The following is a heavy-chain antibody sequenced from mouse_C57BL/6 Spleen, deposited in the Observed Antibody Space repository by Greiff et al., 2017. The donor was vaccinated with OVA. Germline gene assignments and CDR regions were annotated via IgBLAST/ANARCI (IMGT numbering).Heavy chain of an antibody. CDR2: IYPGDGDT. J-gene: IGHJ4*01. Sequence: VQLQQSGPELVKPGASVKISCKASGYAFSSSWMNWVKQRPGKGLEWIGRIYPGDGDTNYNGKFKGKATLTADKSSSTAYMQLSSLTSEDSAVYFCAISGYYGSSSSYYAMDYWGQGPSVTVSS. CDR3: AISGYYGSSSSYYAMDY. CDR1: GYAFSSSW. D-gene: IGHD1-1*01. V-gene: IGHV1-82*01.